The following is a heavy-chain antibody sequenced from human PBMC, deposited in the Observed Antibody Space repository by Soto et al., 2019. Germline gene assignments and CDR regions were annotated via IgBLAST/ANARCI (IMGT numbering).Heavy chain of an antibody. CDR2: ISGSGGSA. Sequence: WAPLRTSCAASGFTFSSYAMSSVRQSPGRALDRVSAISGSGGSAYYADSLKGRFNISRDISKHTPYMLMNSLRANDTGVYYCAKTRKSNCISTSCYSCDYWRQG. V-gene: IGHV3-23*01. CDR1: GFTFSSYA. CDR3: AKTRKSNCISTSCYSCDY. D-gene: IGHD2-2*02. J-gene: IGHJ4*02.